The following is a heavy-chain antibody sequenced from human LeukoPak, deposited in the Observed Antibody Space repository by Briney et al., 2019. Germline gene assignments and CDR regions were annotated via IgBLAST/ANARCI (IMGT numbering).Heavy chain of an antibody. D-gene: IGHD6-19*01. Sequence: SETLSLTCTVSGGSISSYYWSWIRQPPGKGLEWIGYIDYSGSTTYNPSLKSRATISVDTSKNHFSLKLSSVTAADTAIYYCARHGSDWSFDYWGQGTPVTVSS. CDR3: ARHGSDWSFDY. V-gene: IGHV4-59*01. CDR1: GGSISSYY. J-gene: IGHJ4*02. CDR2: IDYSGST.